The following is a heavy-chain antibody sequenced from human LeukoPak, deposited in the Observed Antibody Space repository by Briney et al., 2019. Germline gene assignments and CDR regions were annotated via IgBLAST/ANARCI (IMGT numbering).Heavy chain of an antibody. CDR2: INACNGKT. Sequence: GASVKVSCKASGYTFTSYAMHWVRQAPGQRSEWMGWINACNGKTKYSQKFQGRVTITRDTSASTAYMELSSLRSEDTAVYYCARSGRAVAAKTPGTNCYFDLWGRGTLVTVSS. CDR3: ARSGRAVAAKTPGTNCYFDL. V-gene: IGHV1-3*01. CDR1: GYTFTSYA. J-gene: IGHJ2*01. D-gene: IGHD6-19*01.